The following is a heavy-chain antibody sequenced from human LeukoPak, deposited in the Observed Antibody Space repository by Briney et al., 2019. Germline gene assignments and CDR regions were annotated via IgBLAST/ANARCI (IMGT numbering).Heavy chain of an antibody. CDR2: ISSSSSTI. J-gene: IGHJ4*02. V-gene: IGHV3-48*04. Sequence: GGSLRLSCAASGFTFSSYSMNWVRQAPGKGLEWVSYISSSSSTIYYADSVKGRFTISRDNAKNTLYLQMNSLRAEDTAVYYCASIYGSGSYWGQGTLVTVSS. CDR1: GFTFSSYS. CDR3: ASIYGSGSY. D-gene: IGHD3-10*01.